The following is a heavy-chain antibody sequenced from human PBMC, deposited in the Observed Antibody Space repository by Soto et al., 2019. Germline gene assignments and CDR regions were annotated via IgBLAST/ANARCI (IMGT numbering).Heavy chain of an antibody. D-gene: IGHD4-4*01. J-gene: IGHJ4*02. V-gene: IGHV3-23*01. CDR1: GFPFSSSV. Sequence: GGALRLSCAASGFPFSSSVMSWFRKAPGKGLAWVAGISGGGSNTFYADYVKGRFTISRDNSKNTLLLQMNSLGAEDTAVYYCAKDSNKYSSSLRGHYFDYWGQGIGVTVSS. CDR3: AKDSNKYSSSLRGHYFDY. CDR2: ISGGGSNT.